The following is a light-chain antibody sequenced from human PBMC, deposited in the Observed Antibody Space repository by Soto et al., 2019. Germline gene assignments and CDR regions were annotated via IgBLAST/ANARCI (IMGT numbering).Light chain of an antibody. CDR2: DAS. V-gene: IGKV3-11*01. CDR3: QQRSNWPSWT. J-gene: IGKJ1*01. CDR1: QSVSSN. Sequence: IVLTQSPGTLSLSPGERATLSCRASQSVSSNHLAWYQQKPGQAPRLLIYDASNRATGIPARFSGSGSGTDFTLTISSLEPEDFAVYYCQQRSNWPSWTFGQGTKVDIK.